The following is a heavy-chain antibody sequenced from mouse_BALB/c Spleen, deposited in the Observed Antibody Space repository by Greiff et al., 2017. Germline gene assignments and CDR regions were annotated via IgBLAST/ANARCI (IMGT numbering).Heavy chain of an antibody. D-gene: IGHD2-14*01. CDR1: GFNIKDSY. J-gene: IGHJ2*01. CDR3: AREDYRYDEGYFDY. CDR2: IDPANGNT. Sequence: EVKLMESGAELVKPGASVKLSCTASGFNIKDSYMHWVKQRPEQGLEWIGRIDPANGNTKYDPKFQGKATITADTSSNTAYLQLSSLTSEDTAVYYCAREDYRYDEGYFDYWGQGTTLTVSS. V-gene: IGHV14-3*02.